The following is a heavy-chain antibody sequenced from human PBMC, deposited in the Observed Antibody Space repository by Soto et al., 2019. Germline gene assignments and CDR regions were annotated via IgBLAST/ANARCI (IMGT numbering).Heavy chain of an antibody. CDR1: GGSISSYY. V-gene: IGHV4-59*01. J-gene: IGHJ5*02. Sequence: SETLSLTCTVSGGSISSYYWSWIRQPPGKGLEWIGYIYYSGSTNYNPSLKSRVTISVDTSKNQFSLKLSSVTAADTAVYYCARVGGDQQVFGFDPWGQGTLVTVSS. D-gene: IGHD3-16*01. CDR2: IYYSGST. CDR3: ARVGGDQQVFGFDP.